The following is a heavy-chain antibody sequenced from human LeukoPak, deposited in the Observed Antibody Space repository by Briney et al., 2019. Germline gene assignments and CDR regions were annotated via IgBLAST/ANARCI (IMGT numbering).Heavy chain of an antibody. D-gene: IGHD3-22*01. CDR2: INHSGST. Sequence: SETLSLTCAVYGGSFSGYYWSWIRQPPGEGLEWIGEINHSGSTNYNPSLKSTVTISVDTSKNQFSLKLSSVTAADPAVYYCARGRRGQGVPNPYDSSGYYYVHGYWGQGTLVTVSS. J-gene: IGHJ4*02. V-gene: IGHV4-34*01. CDR3: ARGRRGQGVPNPYDSSGYYYVHGY. CDR1: GGSFSGYY.